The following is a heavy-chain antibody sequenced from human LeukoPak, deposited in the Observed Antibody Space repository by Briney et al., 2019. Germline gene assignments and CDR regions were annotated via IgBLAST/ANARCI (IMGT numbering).Heavy chain of an antibody. CDR3: ARVWGDQLLSIYGMDV. D-gene: IGHD2-2*01. V-gene: IGHV4-34*01. CDR2: INHSGST. J-gene: IGHJ6*02. CDR1: GGSFSGYY. Sequence: SETLSLTCAVYGGSFSGYYWSWIRQPPGKGLEWIGEINHSGSTNYNPSLKSRVTISVDTSKNQFSLKLSSVTAADTAVYYCARVWGDQLLSIYGMDVWGQGTTVTVSS.